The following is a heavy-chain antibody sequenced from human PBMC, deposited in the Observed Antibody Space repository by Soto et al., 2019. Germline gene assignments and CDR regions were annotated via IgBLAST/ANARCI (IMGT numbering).Heavy chain of an antibody. J-gene: IGHJ3*01. Sequence: GGSLRLSCASSGFTFRNYGMNWVRQAPGKRLDRVAYIGSDSSTKYYADSEKGRFTISRDNAKNSLYLQMNSLRAEDTAVYYCARDQLYYNDISGRPINAFAVWGQGIMVTVS. CDR2: IGSDSSTK. D-gene: IGHD3-22*01. V-gene: IGHV3-48*01. CDR3: ARDQLYYNDISGRPINAFAV. CDR1: GFTFRNYG.